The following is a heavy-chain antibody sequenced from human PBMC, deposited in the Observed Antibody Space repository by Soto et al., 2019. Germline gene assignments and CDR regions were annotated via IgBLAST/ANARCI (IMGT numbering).Heavy chain of an antibody. V-gene: IGHV3-53*02. Sequence: EVQLVETGGGLIQPGGSLRLSCAASGFTVSNTYMTWFRQPPGKGMECVSVIYTAGGTNYADSVKGRFIISRDNSKNTLYLQMNSLRDEDTAVYYCARALPVAKGGFDPWGQGTLVTVSS. CDR3: ARALPVAKGGFDP. J-gene: IGHJ5*02. CDR2: IYTAGGT. D-gene: IGHD2-2*01. CDR1: GFTVSNTY.